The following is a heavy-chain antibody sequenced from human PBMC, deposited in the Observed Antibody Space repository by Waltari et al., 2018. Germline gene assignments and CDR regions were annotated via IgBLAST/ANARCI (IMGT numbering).Heavy chain of an antibody. CDR3: AKDEGATISTPLDY. V-gene: IGHV3-23*01. J-gene: IGHJ4*02. D-gene: IGHD1-26*01. CDR2: ISGSGGST. Sequence: EVQLLESGGGLVQPGGSLRLSCAASGFTFSSYAMSWVRQAPGKGLEWVSAISGSGGSTYYADSVKGRFTISRDNAKNSLYLQMNSLRAEDMALYYCAKDEGATISTPLDYWGQGTLVTVSS. CDR1: GFTFSSYA.